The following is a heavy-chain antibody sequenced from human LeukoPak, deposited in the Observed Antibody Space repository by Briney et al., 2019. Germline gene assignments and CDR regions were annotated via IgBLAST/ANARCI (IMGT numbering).Heavy chain of an antibody. J-gene: IGHJ3*01. Sequence: GGSLRLSCAASGYTFSSFAMSWVRQAPGKGLEWVALMSYDGRNYYWADSVKGRLTISRDNSKNTLFLQLNSLRPEDTAVYYCATLPLSRSNYPTFDVWGRGTMVIVSS. D-gene: IGHD3-16*02. CDR3: ATLPLSRSNYPTFDV. CDR1: GYTFSSFA. CDR2: MSYDGRNY. V-gene: IGHV3-30*01.